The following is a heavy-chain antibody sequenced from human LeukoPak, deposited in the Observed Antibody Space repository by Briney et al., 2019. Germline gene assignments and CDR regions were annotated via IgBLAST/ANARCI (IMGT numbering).Heavy chain of an antibody. J-gene: IGHJ4*02. CDR1: GFSFSNYW. CDR2: MNSDGSAT. Sequence: GSLRLSCAASGFSFSNYWMHRVRQAPGKGLVWVTRMNSDGSATYYADSVQGRFTISRDNAKNTLYLQMNSLRAEDTAMYFCAKGPNYFDSWGQGTLVTVSS. V-gene: IGHV3-74*01. CDR3: AKGPNYFDS.